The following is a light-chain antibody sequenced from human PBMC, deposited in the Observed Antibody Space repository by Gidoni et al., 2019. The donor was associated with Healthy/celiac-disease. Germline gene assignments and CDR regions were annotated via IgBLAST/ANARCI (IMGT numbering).Light chain of an antibody. CDR3: QQSYSTPLT. V-gene: IGKV1-39*01. CDR2: AAS. CDR1: QSISSY. Sequence: DIQMTQSPSSLSESVGDRVTITCRASQSISSYLNWYQQKPGKAPKLLIYAASSLQSGVPSRFSGSGSGKDFTLTISSLQPEDFATYYCQQSYSTPLTFGPGTKVDIK. J-gene: IGKJ3*01.